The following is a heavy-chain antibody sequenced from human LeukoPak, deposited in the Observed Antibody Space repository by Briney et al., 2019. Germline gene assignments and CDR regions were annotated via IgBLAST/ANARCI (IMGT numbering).Heavy chain of an antibody. V-gene: IGHV3-7*03. J-gene: IGHJ3*02. D-gene: IGHD3-22*01. Sequence: GGSLRLSCAASGFTFSSYWMSWVRQAPGKGLEWVANIKQDGSEKYYVDSVKGRFTISRDNAKNSLYLQMNSLRAEDTAVYYCARVALLYDSVPDAFDIWGQGTMATVSS. CDR3: ARVALLYDSVPDAFDI. CDR1: GFTFSSYW. CDR2: IKQDGSEK.